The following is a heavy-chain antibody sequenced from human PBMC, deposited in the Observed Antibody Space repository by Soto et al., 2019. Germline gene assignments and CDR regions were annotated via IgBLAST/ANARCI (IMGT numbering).Heavy chain of an antibody. J-gene: IGHJ6*02. Sequence: GGSLRLSCAASGFTVSSKYMSWVRQAPGKGLEWVSLIQSGGPTYYADSVKGRFTISRDNSKNTLYLQMNSLRAEDTAVYYCAKDFEALSPNIYGMDVWGQGTTVTVSS. CDR1: GFTVSSKY. CDR2: IQSGGPT. V-gene: IGHV3-66*02. D-gene: IGHD3-9*01. CDR3: AKDFEALSPNIYGMDV.